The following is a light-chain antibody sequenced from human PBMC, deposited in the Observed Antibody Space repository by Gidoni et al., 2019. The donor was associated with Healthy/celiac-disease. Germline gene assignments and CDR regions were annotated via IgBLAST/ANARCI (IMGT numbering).Light chain of an antibody. V-gene: IGKV1-33*01. CDR1: QDISNY. CDR2: DAS. CDR3: QQYDRSSLVT. J-gene: IGKJ4*01. Sequence: DIQMTQSPSSLSASVGDRVTITCQASQDISNYLNWYQQKPGKAPKLLIYDASNLETGVPSRFSGSGSGTDFTFTISSLQPEDIATYYCQQYDRSSLVTFGGXTKVEIK.